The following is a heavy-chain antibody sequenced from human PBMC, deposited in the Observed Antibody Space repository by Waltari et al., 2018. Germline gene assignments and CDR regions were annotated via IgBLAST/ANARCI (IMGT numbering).Heavy chain of an antibody. V-gene: IGHV4-59*08. CDR1: VGLISNYY. CDR2: IFYNGNT. CDR3: ARSFSGTTIDF. J-gene: IGHJ4*02. D-gene: IGHD1-1*01. Sequence: QVQLQESGPGLVKPSETLSLTCPVSVGLISNYYWSLIRRPPGKGLEWIGYIFYNGNTNYNPSLKSRVTIELDTSKNRFSLKLDSVTSADTAIYYCARSFSGTTIDFWGQGALVTVSS.